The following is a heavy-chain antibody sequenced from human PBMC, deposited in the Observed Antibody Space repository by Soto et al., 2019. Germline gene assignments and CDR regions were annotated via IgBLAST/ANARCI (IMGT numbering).Heavy chain of an antibody. J-gene: IGHJ4*02. CDR1: GFTFSSYS. V-gene: IGHV3-48*02. CDR3: ARGDVWNDVDPPHNFDY. D-gene: IGHD1-1*01. Sequence: PGGSLRLSCAASGFTFSSYSMNWVRQAPGKGLEWVSYISSSSSTIYYADSVKGRFTISRDNAKNSLYLQMNSLRDEDTAVYYCARGDVWNDVDPPHNFDYWGQGTLVTVSS. CDR2: ISSSSSTI.